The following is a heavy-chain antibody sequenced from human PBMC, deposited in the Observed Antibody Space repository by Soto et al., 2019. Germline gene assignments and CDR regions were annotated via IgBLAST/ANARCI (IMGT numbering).Heavy chain of an antibody. CDR3: ARLGSGSYYDY. D-gene: IGHD1-26*01. V-gene: IGHV3-23*01. CDR1: GFTFSSYA. CDR2: ISGSGGST. Sequence: EVQLLESGGGLVQPGGSLRLSCAASGFTFSSYAMRWVRQAPVKGLEWVSAISGSGGSTYYADSVKGRSTISRDNSKNALYLQMTSLRAEDTAVYYCARLGSGSYYDYWCQGDRVTGSS. J-gene: IGHJ4*02.